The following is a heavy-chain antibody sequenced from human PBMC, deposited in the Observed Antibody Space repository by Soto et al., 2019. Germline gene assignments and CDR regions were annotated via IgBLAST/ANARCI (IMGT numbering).Heavy chain of an antibody. CDR3: ARDSPSGTVPI. V-gene: IGHV4-59*11. CDR1: GASISSHY. CDR2: IHYSGNT. J-gene: IGHJ3*02. D-gene: IGHD4-17*01. Sequence: QVQLQESGPGLVKPSETLSLTCTVSGASISSHYWSWIRQPPGRGLEWIGYIHYSGNTNCNPSLQSRVTISVNTSKNQFSLKLTSVTAADTAVYYCARDSPSGTVPIWGQGTMVTVSS.